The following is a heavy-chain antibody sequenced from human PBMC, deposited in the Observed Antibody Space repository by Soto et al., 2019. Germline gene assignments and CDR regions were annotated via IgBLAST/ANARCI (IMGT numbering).Heavy chain of an antibody. D-gene: IGHD3-10*01. Sequence: GGSLRLSCVASGFTFSSYAMSWVRQAPQKGLEWVSTLTRSATTVYAASVRGRFTISRDNSKNTLYLQMDSLRAEYTAVYYCVRDFTPGSPNYDYWGLGTLFTVSS. CDR3: VRDFTPGSPNYDY. CDR1: GFTFSSYA. CDR2: LTRSATT. J-gene: IGHJ4*02. V-gene: IGHV3-23*01.